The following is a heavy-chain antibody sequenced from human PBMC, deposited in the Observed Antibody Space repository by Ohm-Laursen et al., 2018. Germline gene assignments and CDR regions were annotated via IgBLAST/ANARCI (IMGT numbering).Heavy chain of an antibody. CDR2: VYYSGST. Sequence: GTLSLTCSVSGVSISSSYWSWIRQSPGKRLEWIGYVYYSGSTNFNPSLKSRVTISVDTSKNHFSLKLSSVTAADTAVYYCAKVLTGPYSSTSYYYGMDVWGQGTTVTVSS. CDR1: GVSISSSY. CDR3: AKVLTGPYSSTSYYYGMDV. V-gene: IGHV4-59*01. D-gene: IGHD6-19*01. J-gene: IGHJ6*02.